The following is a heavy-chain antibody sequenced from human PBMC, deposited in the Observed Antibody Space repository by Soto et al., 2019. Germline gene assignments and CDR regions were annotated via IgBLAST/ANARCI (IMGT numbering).Heavy chain of an antibody. Sequence: SETLSLTCTVSGGSISSSSYYWGWIRQPPGKGLEWIGSIYYSGSTYYNPSLKSRVTISVDTSKNQFSLKLSSVTAADTAVYYCARTTAPSWEYREGGFDYWGQGTLVTVSS. CDR3: ARTTAPSWEYREGGFDY. V-gene: IGHV4-39*01. CDR2: IYYSGST. J-gene: IGHJ4*02. D-gene: IGHD2-21*02. CDR1: GGSISSSSYY.